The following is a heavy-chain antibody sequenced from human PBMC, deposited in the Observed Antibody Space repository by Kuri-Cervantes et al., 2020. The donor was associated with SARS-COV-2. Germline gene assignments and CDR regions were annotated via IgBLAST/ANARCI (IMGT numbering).Heavy chain of an antibody. CDR1: GFTFSSYS. V-gene: IGHV3-48*02. J-gene: IGHJ4*02. CDR2: ISSSSTI. D-gene: IGHD3-22*01. CDR3: AREGYYDSSGYFDY. Sequence: GGSLRLSCAASGFTFSSYSMNWVRQAPGKGLEWVSYISSSSTIYYADSVKGRFTISRDNAKNSLYLQMNSLRDEDTAVYYCAREGYYDSSGYFDYRGQGTLVTVSS.